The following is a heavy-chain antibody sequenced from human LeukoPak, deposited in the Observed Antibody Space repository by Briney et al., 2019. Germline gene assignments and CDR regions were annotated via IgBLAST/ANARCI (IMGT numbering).Heavy chain of an antibody. V-gene: IGHV3-74*03. J-gene: IGHJ4*02. CDR1: GFTFSSYW. CDR3: AREGRVSGYDFDC. Sequence: GGSLRLSCAASGFTFSSYWMHWVRQAPGKGLVWVSRINSDGSSITYADFVKGRFTISRDNAKNTLYLQMNSLRVEDTAVYYCAREGRVSGYDFDCWGQGTLVTVSS. CDR2: INSDGSSI. D-gene: IGHD5-12*01.